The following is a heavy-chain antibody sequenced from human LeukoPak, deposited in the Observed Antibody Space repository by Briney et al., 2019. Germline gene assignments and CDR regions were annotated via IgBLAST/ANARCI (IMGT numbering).Heavy chain of an antibody. D-gene: IGHD3-10*01. J-gene: IGHJ4*02. CDR2: INHSGST. CDR1: GGSFSGYY. Sequence: SETLSLTCAVYGGSFSGYYWSWIRQPPGKGLEWIGEINHSGSTNYNPSLKSRVTISVDTSKNQFPLKLSSVTAADTAVYYCASTVYYYGSGSYYGRRAFNYWGQGTLVTVSS. CDR3: ASTVYYYGSGSYYGRRAFNY. V-gene: IGHV4-34*01.